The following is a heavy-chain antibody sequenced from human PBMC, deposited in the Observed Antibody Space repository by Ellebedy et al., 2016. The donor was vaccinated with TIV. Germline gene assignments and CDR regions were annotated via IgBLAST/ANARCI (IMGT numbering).Heavy chain of an antibody. CDR2: IYSSGSG. CDR1: GDSISGYY. CDR3: ARSGGWYTPYDY. D-gene: IGHD6-19*01. J-gene: IGHJ4*02. V-gene: IGHV4-59*01. Sequence: MPSETLSLTCTVSGDSISGYYWSWIRQPPGKVLEWIGYIYSSGSGAYNPSLKSRVTMSVDTSRGQFSLRLNSVTAADTAVYYCARSGGWYTPYDYWGQGTLVTVSS.